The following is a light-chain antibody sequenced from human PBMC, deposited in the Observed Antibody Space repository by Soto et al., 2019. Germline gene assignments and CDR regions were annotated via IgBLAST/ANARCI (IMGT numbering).Light chain of an antibody. CDR2: DNS. Sequence: QSVLTQVPSVSAAPGQTVTITCSGSNSNIGTNDVSWYQQLPGTAPKLLIYDNSKRPAGISDRFSCSKSGTSVTLGITGLQTGDEAEYYCGTWDSILRGGVFGGGTKLTVL. V-gene: IGLV1-51*01. J-gene: IGLJ2*01. CDR3: GTWDSILRGGV. CDR1: NSNIGTND.